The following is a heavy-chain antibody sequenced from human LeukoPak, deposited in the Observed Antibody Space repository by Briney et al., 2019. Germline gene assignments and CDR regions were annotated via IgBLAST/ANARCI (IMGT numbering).Heavy chain of an antibody. CDR2: IYYSGST. J-gene: IGHJ4*02. CDR3: ARRWYSSCIFDS. Sequence: SETLSLTCTVSGGSISGYYWSWIRQPPGKGLEWIGYIYYSGSTNYDPSLKSRVTISFDTSKTQFSLKLSSVTAADTAVYYCARRWYSSCIFDSWGQGTLVTVSS. V-gene: IGHV4-59*08. D-gene: IGHD6-19*01. CDR1: GGSISGYY.